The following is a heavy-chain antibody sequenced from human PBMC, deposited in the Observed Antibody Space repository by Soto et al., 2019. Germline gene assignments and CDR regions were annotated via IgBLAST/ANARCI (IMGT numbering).Heavy chain of an antibody. Sequence: EVQLVESGGGLVQPGGSLRLSCTASGFTFSDSWMTWVRQAPGKGLEWVARIKPDESEEKYADSVKGRFSISRDNAKNSMYLQMDSLRGEDTAVYYCVRGGSNYASWGQGTLVTVS. V-gene: IGHV3-7*01. CDR3: VRGGSNYAS. D-gene: IGHD4-4*01. CDR1: GFTFSDSW. J-gene: IGHJ5*02. CDR2: IKPDESEE.